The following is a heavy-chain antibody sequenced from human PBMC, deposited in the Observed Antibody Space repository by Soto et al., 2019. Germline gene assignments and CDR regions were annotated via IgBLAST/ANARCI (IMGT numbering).Heavy chain of an antibody. CDR3: ARAWVRYCSSISCPGDY. CDR2: INPSDGTT. V-gene: IGHV1-46*01. J-gene: IGHJ4*02. CDR1: GYTLTSFY. D-gene: IGHD2-2*01. Sequence: QVQLVQSGAEVKKPGASVKVSCQASGYTLTSFYMHWVRQAPGQGLEWMGIINPSDGTTSYAQNFQGRGTMTRDTSTSTVYMDLSSLRSDDTAVYYCARAWVRYCSSISCPGDYWGQGTLVTVSS.